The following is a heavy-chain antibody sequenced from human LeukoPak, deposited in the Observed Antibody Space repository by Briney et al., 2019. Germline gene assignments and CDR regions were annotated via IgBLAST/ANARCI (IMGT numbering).Heavy chain of an antibody. CDR1: GFTFSSYA. D-gene: IGHD2-15*01. CDR3: ARASYCSGGSCYSTYYYYGMDV. Sequence: PGGSLRLPCAASGFTFSSYAMHWVRQAPGKGLEWVAVISYDGSNKYYADSVKGRFTISRDNSKNTLYLQMTSLRAEDTAVYYCARASYCSGGSCYSTYYYYGMDVWGQGTTVTVSS. CDR2: ISYDGSNK. J-gene: IGHJ6*02. V-gene: IGHV3-30-3*01.